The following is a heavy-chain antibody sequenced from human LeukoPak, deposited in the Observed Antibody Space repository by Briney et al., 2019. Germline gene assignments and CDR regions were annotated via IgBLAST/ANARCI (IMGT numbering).Heavy chain of an antibody. CDR1: GFTFSSYA. CDR3: AKDWGSSVTTIFDY. J-gene: IGHJ4*02. Sequence: GGSLRLSCAASGFTFSSYAMSWVRQAPGKGLEWVSAISGSGGSTYYADSAKGRFTISRDNSKNTLYLQMNSLRAEDTAVYYCAKDWGSSVTTIFDYWGQGTLVTVSS. V-gene: IGHV3-23*01. D-gene: IGHD4-17*01. CDR2: ISGSGGST.